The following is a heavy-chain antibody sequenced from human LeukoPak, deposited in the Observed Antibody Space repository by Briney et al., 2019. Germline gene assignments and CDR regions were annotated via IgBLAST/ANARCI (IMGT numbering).Heavy chain of an antibody. CDR2: IGKDGRNK. Sequence: GGSLRLSCAASGFSFSTYGMHWVRQAPGKGLEWVAVIGKDGRNKNNADAVRGRFTISRDNSKNTLYLQMDSLRAEDTAVYYCARDSITADNSLDYWGRGTLVNVSS. CDR3: ARDSITADNSLDY. V-gene: IGHV3-33*08. CDR1: GFSFSTYG. D-gene: IGHD7-27*01. J-gene: IGHJ4*02.